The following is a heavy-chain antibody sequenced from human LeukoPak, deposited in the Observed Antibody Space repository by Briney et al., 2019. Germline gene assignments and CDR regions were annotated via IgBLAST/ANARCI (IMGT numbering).Heavy chain of an antibody. V-gene: IGHV3-30*02. J-gene: IGHJ4*02. CDR2: IRFDGNNE. CDR1: KFTFSNYA. D-gene: IGHD2-15*01. CDR3: AKDLTSSAGSNFDH. Sequence: GGSLRLSCAASKFTFSNYAMHWVRRPPGKGLEWVAFIRFDGNNEYYADSVKGRFTISRDNSKNTLYLHMNSLRPEDTAVYYCAKDLTSSAGSNFDHWGQGTQVTVSS.